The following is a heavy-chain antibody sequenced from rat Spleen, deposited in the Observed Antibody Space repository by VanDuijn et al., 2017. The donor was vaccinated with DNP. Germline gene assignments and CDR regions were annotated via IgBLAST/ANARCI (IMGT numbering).Heavy chain of an antibody. CDR2: ITTGGGST. Sequence: EVQLVESGGGLVQPGRSLKLSCAASGFTFSNYDMAWVRQAPTKGLEWVAYITTGGGSTYYRDSVKGRFTISRDDAKSTLYLQMDSLRSEDTATYYCAGRPPPTRGPFDYWGQGVTVTVSS. J-gene: IGHJ2*01. CDR1: GFTFSNYD. D-gene: IGHD1-4*01. V-gene: IGHV5-27*01. CDR3: AGRPPPTRGPFDY.